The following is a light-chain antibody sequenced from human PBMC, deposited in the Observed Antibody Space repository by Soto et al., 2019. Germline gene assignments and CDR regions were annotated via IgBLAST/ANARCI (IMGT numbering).Light chain of an antibody. Sequence: EIGLTQSPGNLSLSPGERATLSWWASQSVSSSYLAWYQQKNGQAPRLLIYDASNRATGIPARFRGGGYGTDFNLTISSLETEDFAVYYCQQYASSPGTFGQGTKVDIK. CDR2: DAS. V-gene: IGKV3-20*01. J-gene: IGKJ1*01. CDR1: QSVSSSY. CDR3: QQYASSPGT.